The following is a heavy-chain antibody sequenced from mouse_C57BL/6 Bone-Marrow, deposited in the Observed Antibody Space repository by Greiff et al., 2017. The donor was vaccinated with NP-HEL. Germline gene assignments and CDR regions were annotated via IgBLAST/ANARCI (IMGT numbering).Heavy chain of an antibody. CDR2: ISSGGSYT. CDR3: ARHGSITTNAMDY. Sequence: EVMLVESGGDLVKPGGSLKLSCAASGFTFSSYGMSWVRQTPDKRLEWVATISSGGSYTYYPDSVKGRFTISRDNAKNTLYLQMSSLKSEDTAMYYCARHGSITTNAMDYWGQGTSVTVSS. D-gene: IGHD1-1*01. J-gene: IGHJ4*01. CDR1: GFTFSSYG. V-gene: IGHV5-6*01.